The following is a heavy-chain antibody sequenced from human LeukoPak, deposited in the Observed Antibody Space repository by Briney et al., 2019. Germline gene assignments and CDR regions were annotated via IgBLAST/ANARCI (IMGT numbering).Heavy chain of an antibody. J-gene: IGHJ5*02. CDR3: ARDLKRGPGGRYGSKNNWFDP. CDR2: IKQDGSEK. V-gene: IGHV3-7*01. D-gene: IGHD3-10*01. Sequence: PGGTLRLSCAASGFTFSSYWMSWARQAPGKGLEWVANIKQDGSEKDYVDSVKGRFTISRDNAKNSLYLQVNSLSAEDTADYYCARDLKRGPGGRYGSKNNWFDPWGQGTLVTVSS. CDR1: GFTFSSYW.